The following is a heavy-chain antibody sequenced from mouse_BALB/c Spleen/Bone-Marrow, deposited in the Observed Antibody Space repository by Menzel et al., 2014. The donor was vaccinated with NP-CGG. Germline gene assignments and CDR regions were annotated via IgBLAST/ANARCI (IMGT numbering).Heavy chain of an antibody. CDR2: INPSSGYT. J-gene: IGHJ2*01. D-gene: IGHD2-1*01. Sequence: QVQLKHSGAEPARPGASVKMSCKASGYTFTSYTMHWVKQRPGQGLEWIGYINPSSGYTNYNQKFKDKAILTADKSSSTAYMQLSSLTSEDSAVYYCARGYYGNPFDYWGQGTTLTVSS. CDR3: ARGYYGNPFDY. V-gene: IGHV1-4*01. CDR1: GYTFTSYT.